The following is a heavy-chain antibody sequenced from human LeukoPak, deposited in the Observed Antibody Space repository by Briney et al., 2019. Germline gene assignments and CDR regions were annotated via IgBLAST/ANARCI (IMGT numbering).Heavy chain of an antibody. V-gene: IGHV1-18*01. CDR3: ARDHPPEGRDGYKIGGYYFDY. Sequence: AASVKVSCKASGYTFTSYGISWVRQAPGQGLEWMGWISAYNGNTNYAQKLQGRVTMTTDTSTSTAYMELRSLRSDDTAVYYCARDHPPEGRDGYKIGGYYFDYWGQGTLVTVSS. CDR1: GYTFTSYG. J-gene: IGHJ4*02. D-gene: IGHD5-24*01. CDR2: ISAYNGNT.